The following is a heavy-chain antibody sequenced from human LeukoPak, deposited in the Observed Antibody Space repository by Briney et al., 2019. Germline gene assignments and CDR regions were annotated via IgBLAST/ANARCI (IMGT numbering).Heavy chain of an antibody. CDR1: GGSFSGYY. J-gene: IGHJ6*03. CDR3: ARGPGSYYYYYMDV. V-gene: IGHV4-34*01. CDR2: INHSGST. Sequence: SETLSLTCAVYGGSFSGYYWSRIRQPPGKGLEWIGEINHSGSTNYNPSLKSRVTISVDTSKNQFSLKLSSVTAADTAVYYCARGPGSYYYYYMDVWGKGTTVTVSS. D-gene: IGHD7-27*01.